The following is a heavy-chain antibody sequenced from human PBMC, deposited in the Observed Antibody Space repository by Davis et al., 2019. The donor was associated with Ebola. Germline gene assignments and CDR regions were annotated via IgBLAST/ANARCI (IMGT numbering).Heavy chain of an antibody. Sequence: PGGSLRLSCATSGFSFMSYGMHWVRQTPGKGLEWVAAILYDGSKTYYVDSVKGRFTISRDDTKNMLYLQMNSLRPDDTAVYYCAKFGFSNGWSPFDFWGQGILVTVSS. CDR2: ILYDGSKT. CDR3: AKFGFSNGWSPFDF. D-gene: IGHD6-19*01. J-gene: IGHJ4*02. CDR1: GFSFMSYG. V-gene: IGHV3-30*18.